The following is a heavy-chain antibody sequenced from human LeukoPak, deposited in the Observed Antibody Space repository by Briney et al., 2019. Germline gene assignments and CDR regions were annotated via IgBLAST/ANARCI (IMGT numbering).Heavy chain of an antibody. V-gene: IGHV4-59*12. CDR2: ISSSGST. Sequence: SETLSLTCTVSGGSISSSDWSWIRQPPGKGLEWIGYISSSGSTKYNPSLQSRVTISIDTSKSQFSLRLNSVTAAATAVYYCARARYLDGYPYFEYWGQGTLVTVSS. CDR3: ARARYLDGYPYFEY. CDR1: GGSISSSD. D-gene: IGHD5-24*01. J-gene: IGHJ4*02.